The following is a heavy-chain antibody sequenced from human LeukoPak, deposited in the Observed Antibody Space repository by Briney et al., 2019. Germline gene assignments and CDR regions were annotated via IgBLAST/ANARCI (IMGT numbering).Heavy chain of an antibody. CDR2: IRWNSRSI. CDR3: VKSMLYGAEYFHD. V-gene: IGHV3-9*01. CDR1: GFTFDDYG. D-gene: IGHD2-8*01. Sequence: PGRSLRLSCAASGFTFDDYGMHWVRQAPRKALEWVSGIRWNSRSIAYGDSVKGRFTISRDNAKNSLYLQMNNLRPDDTALYYCVKSMLYGAEYFHDWGQGTLVTVSS. J-gene: IGHJ1*01.